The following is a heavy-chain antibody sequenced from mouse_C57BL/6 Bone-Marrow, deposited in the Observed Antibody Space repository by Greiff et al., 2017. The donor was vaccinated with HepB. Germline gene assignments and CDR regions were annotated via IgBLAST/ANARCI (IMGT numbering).Heavy chain of an antibody. J-gene: IGHJ1*03. Sequence: VQLQQPGAELVRPGSSVKLSCKASGYTFTSYWMDWVKQRPGQGLEWIGNIYPSDSETHYNQKFKDKATLTVDKSSSTAYMQLSSLTSEDSAVYYGARLCYGNFYWYFDVWGTGTTVTVSS. D-gene: IGHD2-1*01. V-gene: IGHV1-61*01. CDR3: ARLCYGNFYWYFDV. CDR1: GYTFTSYW. CDR2: IYPSDSET.